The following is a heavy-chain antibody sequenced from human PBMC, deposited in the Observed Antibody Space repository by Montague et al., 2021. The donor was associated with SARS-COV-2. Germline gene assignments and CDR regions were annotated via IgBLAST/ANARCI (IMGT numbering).Heavy chain of an antibody. Sequence: SETLSLTCTVSGDSTSCHYCYWGWLRQAPGQGLVWIGTIYDSGTTYSTPSLQSRLTISIYTSQYQFSLKLTSGTAAATSLYYCARHRNYGDHSLDNWFHPWGQGTLVTVSS. J-gene: IGHJ5*02. CDR2: IYDSGTT. CDR3: ARHRNYGDHSLDNWFHP. CDR1: GDSTSCHYCY. D-gene: IGHD4-17*01. V-gene: IGHV4-39*01.